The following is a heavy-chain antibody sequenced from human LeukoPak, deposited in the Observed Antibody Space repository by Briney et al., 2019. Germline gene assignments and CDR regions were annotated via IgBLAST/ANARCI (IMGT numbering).Heavy chain of an antibody. Sequence: TSETLSLTCTVSGGSISSYYWSWIRQPAGKGLEWIGRIYTSGSTNYNPSLKSRVTMSVDTSKNQSSLKLSSVTAADTAVYYCARDRVAAAADYWGQGTLVTVSS. V-gene: IGHV4-4*07. CDR1: GGSISSYY. CDR3: ARDRVAAAADY. CDR2: IYTSGST. D-gene: IGHD6-13*01. J-gene: IGHJ4*02.